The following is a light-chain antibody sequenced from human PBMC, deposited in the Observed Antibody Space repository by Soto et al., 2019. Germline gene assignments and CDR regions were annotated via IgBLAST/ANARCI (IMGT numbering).Light chain of an antibody. Sequence: DIQMTQSPSTLSASVGDRVNLTCRASQSISSWLAWYQQKPGKAPKLLIYKASSLESGVPSRFGGSGSGTEFTLTISSLQPDDFATYYCQQYNTYPLTFGGGTKVEIK. V-gene: IGKV1-5*03. CDR2: KAS. J-gene: IGKJ4*01. CDR3: QQYNTYPLT. CDR1: QSISSW.